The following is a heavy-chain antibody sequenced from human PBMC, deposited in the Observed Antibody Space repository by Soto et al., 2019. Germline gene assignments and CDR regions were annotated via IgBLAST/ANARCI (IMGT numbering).Heavy chain of an antibody. CDR2: IIPIFGTA. V-gene: IGHV1-69*13. Sequence: SVKVSCKASGGTFSSYAISWVRQAPGQGLEWMGGIIPIFGTANYAQKFQGRVTITADESTSTAYMELSSLRSEDTAVYYCARDLEYNWNSRLDPYGMDVWGQGTTVTVSS. CDR3: ARDLEYNWNSRLDPYGMDV. CDR1: GGTFSSYA. J-gene: IGHJ6*02. D-gene: IGHD1-7*01.